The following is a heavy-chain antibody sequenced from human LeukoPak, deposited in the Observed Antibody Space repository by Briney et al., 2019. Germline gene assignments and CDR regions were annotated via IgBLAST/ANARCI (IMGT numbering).Heavy chain of an antibody. CDR1: GGSFSGYY. CDR3: ARAIAARVFDY. J-gene: IGHJ4*02. Sequence: TSETLSLTCAVYGGSFSGYYWSWIRQPAGKGLEWIGRIYTSGSTNYNPSLKSRVTMSVDTSKNQFSLKLSSVTAADTAVYYCARAIAARVFDYWGQGTLVTVSS. CDR2: IYTSGST. V-gene: IGHV4-59*10. D-gene: IGHD6-6*01.